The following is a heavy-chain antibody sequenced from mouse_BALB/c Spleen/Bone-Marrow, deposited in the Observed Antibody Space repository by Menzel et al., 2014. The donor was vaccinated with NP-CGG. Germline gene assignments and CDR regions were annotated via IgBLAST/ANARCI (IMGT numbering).Heavy chain of an antibody. D-gene: IGHD2-1*01. CDR2: ILPGSGST. Sequence: QVQLQQSGAELMKPGASVKISCKATGYTFSSYWIEWVKQRPGHGLEWIGEILPGSGSTNYNEKFKGKATFTADTSSNTAYLQLSSLTSEGSAVYYCARNGKYPAWFAYWGQGTLVTVSA. CDR3: ARNGKYPAWFAY. CDR1: GYTFSSYW. J-gene: IGHJ3*01. V-gene: IGHV1-9*01.